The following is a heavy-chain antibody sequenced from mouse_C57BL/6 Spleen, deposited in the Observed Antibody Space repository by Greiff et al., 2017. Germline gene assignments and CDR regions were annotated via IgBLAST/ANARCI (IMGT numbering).Heavy chain of an antibody. V-gene: IGHV7-1*01. CDR1: GFTFSDVY. Sequence: EVKVVESGGGLVQSGRSLRLSCATSGFTFSDVYMEWVRQAPGKGLEWIAASRNKANDYTTEYSASVKGRFIVSRDTSQSILYLQMNALRAEDTAIYYCAREGRRGWFAYWGQGTLVTVSA. CDR2: SRNKANDYTT. D-gene: IGHD2-12*01. J-gene: IGHJ3*01. CDR3: AREGRRGWFAY.